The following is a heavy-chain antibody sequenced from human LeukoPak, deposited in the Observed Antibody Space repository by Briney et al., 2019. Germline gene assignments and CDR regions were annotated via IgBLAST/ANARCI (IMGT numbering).Heavy chain of an antibody. Sequence: GGSLRLSCAASGVTFSSYAMHWVRHAPGKGLEWVAVISYDGSNKYYADSVKGRFTISRDNSKNTLYLQMNSLRAEDTAVYYCARSSGYEPLDYWGQGTLVTVSS. CDR1: GVTFSSYA. CDR3: ARSSGYEPLDY. V-gene: IGHV3-30*11. J-gene: IGHJ4*02. CDR2: ISYDGSNK. D-gene: IGHD5-12*01.